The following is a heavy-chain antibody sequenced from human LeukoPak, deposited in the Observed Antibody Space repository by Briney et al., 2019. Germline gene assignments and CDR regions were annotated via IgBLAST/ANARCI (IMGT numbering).Heavy chain of an antibody. CDR2: ISSSGSTI. CDR1: GFTFSDYY. Sequence: GGSLRLSCAASGFTFSDYYMSWIRQAPGKGLEWVSYISSSGSTIYYADSVKGRFTISRDNAKNSLYLQMNSLRAEDTAVYYCARRPYSSSWYDEFDPWGQGTLVTVSS. J-gene: IGHJ5*02. D-gene: IGHD6-13*01. CDR3: ARRPYSSSWYDEFDP. V-gene: IGHV3-11*04.